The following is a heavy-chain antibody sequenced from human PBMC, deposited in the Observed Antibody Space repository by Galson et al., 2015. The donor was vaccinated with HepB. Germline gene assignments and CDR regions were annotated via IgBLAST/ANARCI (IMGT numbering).Heavy chain of an antibody. CDR2: IRNSGGSR. CDR3: AKGAYMSSYSLYGMDA. J-gene: IGHJ6*02. D-gene: IGHD6-6*01. Sequence: SLRLSCAASGFRFNIYDMRWVRQAPGKGLEWVSGIRNSGGSRYYAYPGKGRFTISRDNSKNTVFLQMNSLRPEDTAIYYCAKGAYMSSYSLYGMDAWGQGTTVIVSS. V-gene: IGHV3-23*01. CDR1: GFRFNIYD.